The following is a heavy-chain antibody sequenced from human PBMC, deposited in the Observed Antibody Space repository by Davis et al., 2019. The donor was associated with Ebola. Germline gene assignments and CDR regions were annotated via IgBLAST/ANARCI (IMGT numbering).Heavy chain of an antibody. Sequence: SETLSLTCAVYGGSFSGYYWSWIRQPPGKGLEWIGSIYYSGSTYYNPSLKSRVTISVDTSKNQFSLKLSSVTAADTAVYYCAREIDYSIDYWGQGTLVTVSS. CDR1: GGSFSGYY. CDR3: AREIDYSIDY. D-gene: IGHD4-11*01. V-gene: IGHV4-34*01. CDR2: IYYSGST. J-gene: IGHJ4*02.